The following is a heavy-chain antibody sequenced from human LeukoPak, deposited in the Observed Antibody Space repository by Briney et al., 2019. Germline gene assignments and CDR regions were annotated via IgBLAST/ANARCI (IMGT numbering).Heavy chain of an antibody. J-gene: IGHJ3*02. D-gene: IGHD3-22*01. CDR1: GFTFSHYA. CDR2: ISSDGDNT. V-gene: IGHV3-64*04. CDR3: AKDLPYYYDSSGSGDAFDI. Sequence: GGSLRLSCSASGFTFSHYAMHWVRQAPGKGLEYVSAISSDGDNTYYADSVKGRFTISRDNSQNTLYLQMNSLRAEDTAIYYCAKDLPYYYDSSGSGDAFDIWGRGTMVTVST.